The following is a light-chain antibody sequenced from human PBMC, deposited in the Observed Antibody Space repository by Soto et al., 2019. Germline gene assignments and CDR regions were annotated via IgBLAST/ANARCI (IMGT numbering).Light chain of an antibody. Sequence: DIQMTQYPSTLSASVGDRVTITCRASQSISSWLAWYQQKPGKAPKLLIYDASRLDSGGPSRFSGSGSGTEFTLTISSLQPDDFATYYCQQYNRYSETFGQGTKVDIK. J-gene: IGKJ1*01. V-gene: IGKV1-5*01. CDR2: DAS. CDR1: QSISSW. CDR3: QQYNRYSET.